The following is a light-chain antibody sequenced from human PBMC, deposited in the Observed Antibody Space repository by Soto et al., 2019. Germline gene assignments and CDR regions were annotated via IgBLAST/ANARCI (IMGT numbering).Light chain of an antibody. CDR1: PSVSSN. V-gene: IGKV3-15*01. CDR3: EQYNNWSPWT. J-gene: IGKJ1*01. CDR2: GAS. Sequence: EIVMTQTPSTLSVSPGERATVACRASPSVSSNLAWYPQKPCQAPRLLIYGASTRATGIPDRFSGSGSGTEFTLTISSLQSEDFAVSYCEQYNNWSPWTFGQGTKVEIK.